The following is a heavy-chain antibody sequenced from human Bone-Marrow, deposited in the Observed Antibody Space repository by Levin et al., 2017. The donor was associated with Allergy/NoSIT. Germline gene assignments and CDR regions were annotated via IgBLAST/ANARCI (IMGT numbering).Heavy chain of an antibody. V-gene: IGHV3-74*01. CDR1: GFTFRSYW. D-gene: IGHD5-18*01. CDR3: ARDIWIQQRSADYGMDV. CDR2: INSDGGAT. J-gene: IGHJ6*02. Sequence: PGESLKISCAASGFTFRSYWMHWVRQAPGKGLVWVSRINSDGGATAYADSVKGRFTISRDNAKNTLYLQMNSLRAEDTAVYYCARDIWIQQRSADYGMDVWGQGTTVTVSS.